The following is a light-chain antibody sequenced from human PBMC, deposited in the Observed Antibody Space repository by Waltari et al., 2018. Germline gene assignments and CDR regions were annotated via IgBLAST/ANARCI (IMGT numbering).Light chain of an antibody. CDR1: QGISSY. CDR2: AAS. Sequence: AIRMTQSPSSFSASTGDRVTITCRASQGISSYLAWYQQKPGKAPKLLIYAASTLQSGVPSRLSGSGSGTDFTLTISCLQSEDFATYYCQQYYSYPQTFSQGTKVEIK. J-gene: IGKJ1*01. V-gene: IGKV1-8*01. CDR3: QQYYSYPQT.